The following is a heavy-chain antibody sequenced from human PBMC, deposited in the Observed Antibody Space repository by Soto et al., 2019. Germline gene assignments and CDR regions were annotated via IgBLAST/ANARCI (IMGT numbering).Heavy chain of an antibody. CDR2: IVVASGQT. D-gene: IGHD2-15*01. J-gene: IGHJ6*02. V-gene: IGHV1-58*02. CDR3: SADRQDIGVGWWV. CDR1: GSGFIRSG. Sequence: SVKVSCKASGSGFIRSGIQWVRQAHGQRLEWIGWIVVASGQTNYAQNFRGRVAITRDTSTATAYIELTGLTSEDTAVYFCSADRQDIGVGWWVWGQGTTVTVSS.